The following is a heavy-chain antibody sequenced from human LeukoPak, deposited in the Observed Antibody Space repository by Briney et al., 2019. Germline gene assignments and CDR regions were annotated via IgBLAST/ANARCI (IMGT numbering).Heavy chain of an antibody. V-gene: IGHV3-48*02. J-gene: IGHJ4*02. CDR2: ISPGSSTI. D-gene: IGHD6-13*01. CDR1: GFTFSSNA. CDR3: ARSKQLDY. Sequence: GGSLRLSCAASGFTFSSNAMTWVRQAPGKGLEWVSYISPGSSTIYHADSVKGRFTISRDNAKNSLYLQMNSLRDEDTAVYYCARSKQLDYWGQGTLVTVSS.